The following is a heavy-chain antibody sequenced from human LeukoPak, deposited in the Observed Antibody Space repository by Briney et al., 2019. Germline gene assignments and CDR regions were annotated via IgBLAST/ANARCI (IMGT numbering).Heavy chain of an antibody. J-gene: IGHJ4*02. CDR3: AKEGRIAAGTGDYFDC. Sequence: GGSLRLSCAASGFTFSSYAMSCVRQAPGKGLEGVSGISANGDTTKYADSVKGRFTISRDNSKNTVFLQMNSLRADDTAVYYCAKEGRIAAGTGDYFDCWGQGTLVTVSS. CDR2: ISANGDTT. CDR1: GFTFSSYA. V-gene: IGHV3-23*01. D-gene: IGHD6-13*01.